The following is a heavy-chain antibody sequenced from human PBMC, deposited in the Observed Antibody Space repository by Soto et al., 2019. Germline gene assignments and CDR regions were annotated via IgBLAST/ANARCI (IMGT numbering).Heavy chain of an antibody. CDR1: GGTFSSYA. CDR2: IIPIFGTA. D-gene: IGHD6-6*01. V-gene: IGHV1-69*13. J-gene: IGHJ5*02. Sequence: SVKVSCKASGGTFSSYAISWVRQAPGQGLEWMGGIIPIFGTANYAQKFQGRVTITADESTSTAYMELSSLRSEDTAVYYCASSYSSSSGEGYNWFDPWGQGTLVTVSS. CDR3: ASSYSSSSGEGYNWFDP.